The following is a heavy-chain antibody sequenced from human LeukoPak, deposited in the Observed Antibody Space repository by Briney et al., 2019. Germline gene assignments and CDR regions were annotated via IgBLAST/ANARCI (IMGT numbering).Heavy chain of an antibody. Sequence: GGSLRLSCAASGFTFSSYGMHWVRQAPGKGLEWVAFIRYDGSNKYYADSVKGRFTISRGNSKNTLYLQMNRLRAEDTAVYYCAKDFSVYNYDSRVLDYWGQGTLVTVSS. CDR2: IRYDGSNK. D-gene: IGHD3-22*01. V-gene: IGHV3-30*02. J-gene: IGHJ4*02. CDR3: AKDFSVYNYDSRVLDY. CDR1: GFTFSSYG.